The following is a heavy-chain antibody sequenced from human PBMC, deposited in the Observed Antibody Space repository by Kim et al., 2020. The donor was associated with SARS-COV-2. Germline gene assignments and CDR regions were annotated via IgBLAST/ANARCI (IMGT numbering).Heavy chain of an antibody. D-gene: IGHD4-17*01. CDR1: GFTFSSYG. Sequence: GGSLRLSCAASGFTFSSYGMHWVSQAPGKGLEWVAVIWYDGRNKYYADSVKGRFTISRDNSKNKLYLQMNSLRAEDTAVYYCARDGDYGDTAGYFDYWGQGTLVTVSS. CDR2: IWYDGRNK. CDR3: ARDGDYGDTAGYFDY. J-gene: IGHJ4*02. V-gene: IGHV3-33*01.